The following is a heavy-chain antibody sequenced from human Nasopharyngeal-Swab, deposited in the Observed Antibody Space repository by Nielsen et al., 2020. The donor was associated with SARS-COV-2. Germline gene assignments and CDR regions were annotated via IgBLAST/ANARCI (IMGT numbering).Heavy chain of an antibody. V-gene: IGHV3-7*01. J-gene: IGHJ6*02. CDR3: AREICTRITCFDYGMDV. Sequence: GGSLRFSCAASGFTLSRYWMSWVRQAQGKGLEWVASVKQDGSEKYSVDSVRGRFTISRDNTKNSVYLQMNNLRAEDTAVYYCAREICTRITCFDYGMDVWGQGTTVTVSS. D-gene: IGHD2-2*01. CDR1: GFTLSRYW. CDR2: VKQDGSEK.